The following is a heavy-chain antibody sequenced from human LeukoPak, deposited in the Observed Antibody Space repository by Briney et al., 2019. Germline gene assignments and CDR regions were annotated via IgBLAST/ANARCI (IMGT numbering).Heavy chain of an antibody. Sequence: GGSLRLSCAASGFTFDDYAMHWVRQAQGKVLEWVSGISWNSGSIGYADSVKGRFTISRDNAKNSLYLQMNSLRAEHTALYYCAKDKYSSVLGMDVWGQGTTVTVSS. J-gene: IGHJ6*02. CDR2: ISWNSGSI. D-gene: IGHD6-19*01. CDR3: AKDKYSSVLGMDV. CDR1: GFTFDDYA. V-gene: IGHV3-9*01.